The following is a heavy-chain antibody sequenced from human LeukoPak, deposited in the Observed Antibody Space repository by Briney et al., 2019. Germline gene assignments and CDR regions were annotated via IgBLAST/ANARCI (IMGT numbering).Heavy chain of an antibody. J-gene: IGHJ4*02. CDR1: GLTFSSYG. Sequence: GGSLRLSCAASGLTFSSYGMHWVRQAPGKGLEWVAFIRYDVSNKYYADSVKGRFTISRDNSKNTLYLQMNSLRAEDTAVYYCAKDLEGIVVVPAAIDYFDYWGQGTLVTVSS. CDR2: IRYDVSNK. V-gene: IGHV3-30*02. D-gene: IGHD2-2*01. CDR3: AKDLEGIVVVPAAIDYFDY.